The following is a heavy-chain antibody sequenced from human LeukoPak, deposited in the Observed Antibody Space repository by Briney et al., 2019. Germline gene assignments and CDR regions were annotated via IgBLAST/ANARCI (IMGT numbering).Heavy chain of an antibody. CDR1: GGSISSSSYY. CDR3: ASGRLGRYFDWSPPGY. D-gene: IGHD3-9*01. CDR2: IYYSGST. V-gene: IGHV4-39*01. Sequence: KPSETLSLTCTVSGGSISSSSYYWGWIRQPPGKGLEWIGSIYYSGSTYYNPSLKSRVTISVDTSKNQFSLKLSSVTAADTAVYYCASGRLGRYFDWSPPGYWGQGTLVTVSS. J-gene: IGHJ4*02.